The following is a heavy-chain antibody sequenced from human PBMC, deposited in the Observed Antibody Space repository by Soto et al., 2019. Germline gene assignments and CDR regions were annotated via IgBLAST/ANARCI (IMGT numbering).Heavy chain of an antibody. CDR1: GYRFTPYW. J-gene: IGHJ3*02. D-gene: IGHD4-4*01. CDR3: ARRFLQYDGFDI. CDR2: IYPGDSDT. Sequence: EALKIPCQSSGYRFTPYWIGWVSQMPGKGLEWMGIIYPGDSDTRYSPSFQGQVTISADKSISTAYLQWSSLKASDTAMYYCARRFLQYDGFDIWGQGTMVTASS. V-gene: IGHV5-51*01.